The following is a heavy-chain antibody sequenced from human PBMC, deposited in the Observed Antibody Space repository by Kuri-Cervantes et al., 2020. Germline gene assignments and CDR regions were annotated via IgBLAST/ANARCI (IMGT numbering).Heavy chain of an antibody. D-gene: IGHD2-15*01. CDR3: ARVRGWWEPLDY. Sequence: GKSLKISCAASGSTFRSYGMSGVRQAPGKGLEWVASIKQDGSEKYYVDSVKGRLTISRDNAKNSLYLQMNSPRAEDTAVYYCARVRGWWEPLDYWGQGTLVTVSS. CDR2: IKQDGSEK. CDR1: GSTFRSYG. V-gene: IGHV3-7*04. J-gene: IGHJ4*02.